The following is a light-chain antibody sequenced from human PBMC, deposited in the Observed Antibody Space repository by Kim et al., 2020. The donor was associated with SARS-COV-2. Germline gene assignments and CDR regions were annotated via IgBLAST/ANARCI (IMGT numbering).Light chain of an antibody. J-gene: IGLJ2*01. CDR3: QSYDSSLSGVV. V-gene: IGLV1-40*01. CDR1: RSNIGAGYA. CDR2: GNT. Sequence: QRASTSCPGSRSNIGAGYAVHLYQQLPGPAPKLLIYGNTNRPAGVPDRFSGSKSGTSASLAITGLQAEDEADYCCQSYDSSLSGVVFGGGTQLTVL.